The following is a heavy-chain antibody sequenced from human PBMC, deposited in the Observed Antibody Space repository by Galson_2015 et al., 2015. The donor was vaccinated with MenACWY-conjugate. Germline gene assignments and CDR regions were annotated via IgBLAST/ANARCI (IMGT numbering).Heavy chain of an antibody. J-gene: IGHJ4*02. CDR2: IYPVDSDT. Sequence: QSGAEVKKSGESLTISCKGFGYSFTSYWIGWVRQMPGKGLEWMGIIYPVDSDTRVSPSFQGQVTISADKSISTAYLQWSSLKASDTAMYYCARTRARDGYNPRFFDYWGQGTLVTVSS. CDR1: GYSFTSYW. V-gene: IGHV5-51*01. D-gene: IGHD5-24*01. CDR3: ARTRARDGYNPRFFDY.